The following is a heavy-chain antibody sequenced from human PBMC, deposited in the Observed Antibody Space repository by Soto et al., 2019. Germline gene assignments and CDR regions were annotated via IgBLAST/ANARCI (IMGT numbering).Heavy chain of an antibody. V-gene: IGHV4-31*03. CDR3: ATYGSGSYKPTTFDY. J-gene: IGHJ4*02. CDR1: GGSISSGGYY. Sequence: QVQLQESGPGLLKPSQTLSRTCTVSGGSISSGGYYWSWIRQHPGKGLEWIGYIYYSGSTYYNPSLKSRVTISVDTSKNQFSLKLSSVTAADTAVYYCATYGSGSYKPTTFDYWGQGTLVTVSS. D-gene: IGHD3-10*01. CDR2: IYYSGST.